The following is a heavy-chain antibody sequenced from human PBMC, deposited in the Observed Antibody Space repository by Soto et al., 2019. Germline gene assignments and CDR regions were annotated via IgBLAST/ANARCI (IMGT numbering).Heavy chain of an antibody. CDR3: AKDFGQWPPSALDN. V-gene: IGHV3-23*01. Sequence: GGSLRLSCAASGFTFSKNAVSWVRQAPGKGLEWVSGITGSGGSTYYADSVKGRFTISRDNSRDTVFLHMNSLRAEDTAVYYCAKDFGQWPPSALDNWGQGTMVTVYS. J-gene: IGHJ4*02. D-gene: IGHD6-19*01. CDR2: ITGSGGST. CDR1: GFTFSKNA.